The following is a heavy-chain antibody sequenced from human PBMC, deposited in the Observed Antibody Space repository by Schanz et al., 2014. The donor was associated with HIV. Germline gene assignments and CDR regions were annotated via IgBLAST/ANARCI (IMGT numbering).Heavy chain of an antibody. CDR1: GFTFSNDW. D-gene: IGHD2-2*01. CDR3: ARDVAGCSGTSCYSDAFDI. CDR2: INALGTTT. J-gene: IGHJ3*02. Sequence: EVQLVESGGGLVQPGGSLRLSCAASGFTFSNDWMHWVRQAPGKGLVWVSRINALGTTTAYADSVKGRFAISRDNAKRTLYLQMNSLRAEESAVFYCARDVAGCSGTSCYSDAFDIWGQGTLVTVSS. V-gene: IGHV3-74*01.